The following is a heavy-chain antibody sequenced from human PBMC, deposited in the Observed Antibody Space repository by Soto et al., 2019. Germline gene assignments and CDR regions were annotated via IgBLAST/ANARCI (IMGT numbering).Heavy chain of an antibody. CDR1: GGSFSGYY. Sequence: PSETLSLTCAVYGGSFSGYYWSWIRQPPGKGLEWIGEINHSGSTNYNPSLKNRVTISVDTSKNQFSLKLSSVTAADTAVYYCARGRTVYFYDSSGYYLHYWGQEPWSPS. D-gene: IGHD3-22*01. CDR2: INHSGST. J-gene: IGHJ4*01. CDR3: ARGRTVYFYDSSGYYLHY. V-gene: IGHV4-34*01.